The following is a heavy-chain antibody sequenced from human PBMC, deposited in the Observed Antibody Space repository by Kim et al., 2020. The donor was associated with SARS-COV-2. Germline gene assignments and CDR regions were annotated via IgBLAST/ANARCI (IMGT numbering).Heavy chain of an antibody. CDR2: INHSGST. D-gene: IGHD2-8*02. Sequence: SETLSLTCAVYGGSFSGYYWSWIRQPPGKGLEWIGEINHSGSTNYNPSLKSRVTISVDTSKNQFSLKLSSVTAADTAVYYCARAQGLVVYAISYYYYMDVWGKGTTVTVSS. CDR3: ARAQGLVVYAISYYYYMDV. V-gene: IGHV4-34*01. J-gene: IGHJ6*03. CDR1: GGSFSGYY.